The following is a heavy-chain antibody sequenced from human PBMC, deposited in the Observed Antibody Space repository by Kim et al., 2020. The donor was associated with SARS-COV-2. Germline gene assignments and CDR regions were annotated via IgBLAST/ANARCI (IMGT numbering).Heavy chain of an antibody. V-gene: IGHV1-3*01. D-gene: IGHD5-18*01. Sequence: ASVKVSCKASGYTFTSYAMHWVRQAPGQRLEWMGWINAGNGNTKYSQKFQGRVTITRDTSASTAYMELSSLRSEDTAVYYCAREGIHGYSYGTGYWGQGTLVTVSS. CDR1: GYTFTSYA. J-gene: IGHJ4*02. CDR3: AREGIHGYSYGTGY. CDR2: INAGNGNT.